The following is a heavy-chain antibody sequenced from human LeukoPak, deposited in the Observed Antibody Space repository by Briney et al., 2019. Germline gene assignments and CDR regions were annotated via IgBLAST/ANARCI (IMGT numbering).Heavy chain of an antibody. CDR2: INHSGST. CDR1: GGSFSGYY. CDR3: ARGAVLRYFDWLSLPCYFDY. J-gene: IGHJ4*02. V-gene: IGHV4-34*01. D-gene: IGHD3-9*01. Sequence: SETLSLTCAVYGGSFSGYYWSWIRQPPGKGLEWIGEINHSGSTNYNPSLKSRVTISVDTSKNQFSLKLSSVTAADTAVYYCARGAVLRYFDWLSLPCYFDYWGQGTLVTVSS.